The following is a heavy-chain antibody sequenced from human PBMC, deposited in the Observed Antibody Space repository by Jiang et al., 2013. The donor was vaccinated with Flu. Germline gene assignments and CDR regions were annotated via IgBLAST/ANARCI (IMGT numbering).Heavy chain of an antibody. D-gene: IGHD6-13*01. CDR2: ISYDGSNK. Sequence: VQLVESGGGVVQPGRSLRLSCAASGFTFSTSGMHWVRQAPGKGLEWVAVISYDGSNKFYADSVKGRFTISRDNSKNTLYLQMNSLRAEDTAVYYCAKQDAGPIFGYWGQGTLVTV. J-gene: IGHJ4*02. CDR3: AKQDAGPIFGY. V-gene: IGHV3-30*18. CDR1: GFTFSTSG.